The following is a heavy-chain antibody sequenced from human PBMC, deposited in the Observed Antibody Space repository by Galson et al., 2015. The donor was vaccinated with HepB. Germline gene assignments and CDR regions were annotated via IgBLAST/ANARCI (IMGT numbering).Heavy chain of an antibody. J-gene: IGHJ6*03. CDR1: GFTFSSYW. Sequence: SLRLSCAASGFTFSSYWMHWVRQAPGKGLVWVSRINSDGSSTSYADSVKGRFTISRDNAKNTLYLQMNSLRAEDTAVYYCARARATDLRSYYYYMDVWGKGTTVTVSS. CDR3: ARARATDLRSYYYYMDV. D-gene: IGHD1-26*01. CDR2: INSDGSST. V-gene: IGHV3-74*01.